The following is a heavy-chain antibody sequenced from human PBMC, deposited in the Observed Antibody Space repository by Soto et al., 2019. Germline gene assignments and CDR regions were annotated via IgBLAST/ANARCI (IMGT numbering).Heavy chain of an antibody. CDR2: IYYRGST. V-gene: IGHV4-39*01. D-gene: IGHD6-6*01. CDR1: GGSISSSSYY. Sequence: QLQLQESGPGLVKPSETLSLTCTVSGGSISSSSYYWGWIRQPPGKGLEWIGSIYYRGSTYYNPSLKSRVTISVDTSKNQFSLQLSSVTAADTAVYYCASGGSSSADTFDYWGQGTLVTVSS. J-gene: IGHJ4*02. CDR3: ASGGSSSADTFDY.